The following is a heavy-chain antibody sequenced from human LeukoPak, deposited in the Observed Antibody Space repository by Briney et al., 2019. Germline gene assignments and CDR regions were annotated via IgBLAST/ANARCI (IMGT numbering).Heavy chain of an antibody. CDR1: GDSISSRSYY. Sequence: PSETLSLTCTVSGDSISSRSYYWGWIRQPPGKGLEWIGYIYYSGSTNYNPSLKSRVTISVDTSKNQFSLKLSSVTAADTAVYYCARGAALPIAVAGPPDYWGQGTLVTVSS. D-gene: IGHD6-19*01. CDR3: ARGAALPIAVAGPPDY. V-gene: IGHV4-61*05. J-gene: IGHJ4*02. CDR2: IYYSGST.